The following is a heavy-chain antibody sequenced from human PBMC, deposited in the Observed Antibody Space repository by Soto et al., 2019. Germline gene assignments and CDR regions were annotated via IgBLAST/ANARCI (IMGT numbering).Heavy chain of an antibody. V-gene: IGHV2-5*02. CDR2: IFWDDDK. CDR1: GFSLSTSGVG. D-gene: IGHD5-18*01. Sequence: QITLKESGPTLVKPTQTLTLTCTFSGFSLSTSGVGVGWIRQPPGKALEWLALIFWDDDKRYSPSLKSRVTITKDNSKNQLVLIMTNMDPVDTATYYCAHLPWKQLWPRAPVVYWGQGTPVTVSS. J-gene: IGHJ4*02. CDR3: AHLPWKQLWPRAPVVY.